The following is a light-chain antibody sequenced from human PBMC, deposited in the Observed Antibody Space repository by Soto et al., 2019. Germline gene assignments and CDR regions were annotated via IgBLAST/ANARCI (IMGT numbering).Light chain of an antibody. V-gene: IGKV3-20*01. Sequence: EIVMTQSPGTLSLSPGERATLSCRASQSVRSSFFAWYQQKPGQAPRLLIYDVSVRATGIPDRFSGSGSGTDFNLTINRLEPEDFAVYYCQQYENSVMYTVGQ. CDR1: QSVRSSF. J-gene: IGKJ2*01. CDR2: DVS. CDR3: QQYENSVMYT.